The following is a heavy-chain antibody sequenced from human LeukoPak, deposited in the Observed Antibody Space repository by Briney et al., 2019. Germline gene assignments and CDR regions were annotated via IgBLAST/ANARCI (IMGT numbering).Heavy chain of an antibody. V-gene: IGHV4-4*07. J-gene: IGHJ4*02. D-gene: IGHD1-26*01. CDR1: GGSFDSKY. CDR2: IHTTGTT. CDR3: ARGIVGATAPDY. Sequence: PSETLSLICSVSGGSFDSKYWSWIRQPPGKGLEWIGRIHTTGTTNYNPSLKSRVTMSLDTSNNQFSPKLSSVTAADTAVYYCARGIVGATAPDYWGQGSLVTVSS.